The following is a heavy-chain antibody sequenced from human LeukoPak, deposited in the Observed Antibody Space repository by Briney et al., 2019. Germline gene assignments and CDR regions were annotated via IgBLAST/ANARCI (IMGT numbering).Heavy chain of an antibody. CDR3: RGRIATTDYTFDV. D-gene: IGHD6-13*01. CDR2: INSDGSST. Sequence: GGSLRLSCAASGFTFSSYTMNWVRQAPGKGLMWVSRINSDGSSTTYADSVKGRFTISRDNAKNTLYLHMSSLRAEDTAVYYCRGRIATTDYTFDVWGQGTMVTVSS. V-gene: IGHV3-74*03. CDR1: GFTFSSYT. J-gene: IGHJ3*01.